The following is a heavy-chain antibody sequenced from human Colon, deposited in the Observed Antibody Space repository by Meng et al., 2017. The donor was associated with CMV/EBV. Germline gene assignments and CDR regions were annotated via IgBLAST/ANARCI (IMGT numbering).Heavy chain of an antibody. J-gene: IGHJ6*02. CDR3: ARDQAGDPLFYYTGLDV. Sequence: GESLKISCAASGFTFSTYNMNWVRQAPGKGLEWVSSISSSGSYIYYADSVKGRFTISRDSAKTSVFLQMNNLRAEDTALYYCARDQAGDPLFYYTGLDVWGHGTPVTVSS. CDR1: GFTFSTYN. V-gene: IGHV3-21*06. CDR2: ISSSGSYI. D-gene: IGHD2-21*01.